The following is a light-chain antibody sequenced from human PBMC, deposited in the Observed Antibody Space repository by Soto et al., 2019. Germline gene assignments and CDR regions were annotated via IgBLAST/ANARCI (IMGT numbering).Light chain of an antibody. J-gene: IGKJ2*01. CDR1: QSVSNNY. Sequence: EVVLTQSPGTLSLSSGERATLSCRASQSVSNNYFAWYQQKPGQAPRLLIFGSSDRATGIPDRFSGSGSGTDFTLTISRLEPEDFAVYYCQQYGSSPPYTFGQGTKLEI. CDR3: QQYGSSPPYT. V-gene: IGKV3-20*01. CDR2: GSS.